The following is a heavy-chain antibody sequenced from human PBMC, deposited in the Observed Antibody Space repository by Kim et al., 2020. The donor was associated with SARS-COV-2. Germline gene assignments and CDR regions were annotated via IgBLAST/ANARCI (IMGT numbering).Heavy chain of an antibody. V-gene: IGHV1-69*04. CDR1: GGTFSSYA. CDR3: ARVGMDSPLDY. CDR2: IIPILGIA. Sequence: SVKVSCKASGGTFSSYAISWVRQAPGQGLEWMGRIIPILGIANYAQKFQGRVTITADKSTSTAYMELSSLRSEDTAVYYCARVGMDSPLDYWGQGTLVTVSS. J-gene: IGHJ4*02. D-gene: IGHD2-2*03.